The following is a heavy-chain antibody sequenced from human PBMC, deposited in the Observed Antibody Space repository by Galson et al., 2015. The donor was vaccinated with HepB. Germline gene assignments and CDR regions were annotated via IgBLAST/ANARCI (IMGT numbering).Heavy chain of an antibody. CDR2: IWYGGTYK. CDR1: GFTFTSYG. V-gene: IGHV3-33*01. CDR3: AREGGVDSGYDY. Sequence: SLRLSCAASGFTFTSYGLHWVRQAPGKGLEWMAVIWYGGTYKYYADSVKGRFTISRDNSKNTLYLKMNSLRAEDTAVYYCAREGGVDSGYDYWGQGTLVTVSS. D-gene: IGHD5-12*01. J-gene: IGHJ4*02.